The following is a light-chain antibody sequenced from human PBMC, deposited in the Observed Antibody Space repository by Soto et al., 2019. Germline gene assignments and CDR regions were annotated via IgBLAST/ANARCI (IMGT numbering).Light chain of an antibody. CDR2: YDS. CDR1: NIGSKS. J-gene: IGLJ2*01. CDR3: QVWDSSSDRVL. Sequence: SYELTQPPSVSVAPGKTARITCGGNNIGSKSVHWSQQKPGQAPVLGIYYDSDRPSGIPERFSGSNSGNTATLTISRVEAGDEADYYCQVWDSSSDRVLFGGGTKLTVL. V-gene: IGLV3-21*04.